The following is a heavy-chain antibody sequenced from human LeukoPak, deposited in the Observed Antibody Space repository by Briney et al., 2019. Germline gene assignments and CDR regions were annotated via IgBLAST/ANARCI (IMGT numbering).Heavy chain of an antibody. CDR2: IYYIGTT. V-gene: IGHV4-59*01. J-gene: IGHJ4*02. CDR3: ARESGSTYYFDH. D-gene: IGHD1-26*01. Sequence: PSETLSLTCAVYGGSFSGYYWSWIRQPPGKGLEWIGYIYYIGTTSYNPSLKSRVTISVDTPKNQFSLKLGSVTAADTAVYYCARESGSTYYFDHWGQGTLVTVSS. CDR1: GGSFSGYY.